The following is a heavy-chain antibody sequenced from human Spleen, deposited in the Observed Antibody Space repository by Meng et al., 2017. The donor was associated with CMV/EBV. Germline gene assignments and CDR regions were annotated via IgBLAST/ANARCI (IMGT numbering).Heavy chain of an antibody. V-gene: IGHV3-23*01. D-gene: IGHD2-2*01. Sequence: GGSLRLSCVASGFTLTTYAMGWVRQAPGKGLEWVSHITNTGGSTYYADSVKGRFTISRDNAKNSLYLQMNSLRAEDTAVYYCARLLRTPLVVPAATEYYYGMDVWGQGTTVTVSS. CDR3: ARLLRTPLVVPAATEYYYGMDV. CDR1: GFTLTTYA. J-gene: IGHJ6*02. CDR2: ITNTGGST.